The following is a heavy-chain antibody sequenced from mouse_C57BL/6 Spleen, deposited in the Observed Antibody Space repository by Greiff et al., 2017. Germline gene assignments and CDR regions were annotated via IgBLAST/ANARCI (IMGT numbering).Heavy chain of an antibody. CDR3: ARDRGTVVATDWYFDV. V-gene: IGHV5-16*01. D-gene: IGHD1-1*01. CDR1: GFTFSDYY. J-gene: IGHJ1*03. CDR2: INYDGSST. Sequence: DVMLVESEGGLVQPGSSMKLSCTASGFTFSDYYMAWVRQVPEKGLEWVANINYDGSSTYYLDSLKSRFIISRDNAKNILYLQMSSLKSEDTATYYCARDRGTVVATDWYFDVWGTGTTVTVSS.